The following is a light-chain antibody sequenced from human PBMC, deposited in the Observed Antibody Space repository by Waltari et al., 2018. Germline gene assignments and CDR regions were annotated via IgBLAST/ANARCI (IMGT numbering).Light chain of an antibody. J-gene: IGLJ1*01. Sequence: QSALTQPASVSGSPGQSITITCTGASSDVGRYTYVSWYQHPPGKAPKLMIYEVSNRPSGVSNRFSGSKSGNTASLTISGLQAEDEADYYCSSYTSSSTPYVFGTGTKVTVL. CDR1: SSDVGRYTY. CDR2: EVS. CDR3: SSYTSSSTPYV. V-gene: IGLV2-14*01.